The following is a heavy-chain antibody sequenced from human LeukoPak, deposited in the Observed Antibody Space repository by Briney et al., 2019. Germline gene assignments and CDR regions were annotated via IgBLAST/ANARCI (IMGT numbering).Heavy chain of an antibody. V-gene: IGHV1-69*04. CDR3: AREMAPYYFDY. D-gene: IGHD2-8*01. Sequence: SVKVSCKASGGTFSSYAISWVRQAPGQGLAWMGRIIPILGIANYAQKFQGRVTITADKSTSTAYMELSSLRSEDTAVYYCAREMAPYYFDYWGQGTLVTVSS. J-gene: IGHJ4*02. CDR2: IIPILGIA. CDR1: GGTFSSYA.